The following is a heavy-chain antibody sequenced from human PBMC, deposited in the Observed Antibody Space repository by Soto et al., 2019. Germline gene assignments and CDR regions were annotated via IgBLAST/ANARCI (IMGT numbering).Heavy chain of an antibody. CDR1: GFTFSSYW. D-gene: IGHD2-15*01. Sequence: GGSLRLSCAASGFTFSSYWMSWVRQAPGKGLEWVANIKQDGSEKYYVDSVKGRFTISRDNAKNSLYLQMNSLRAEDTAVYYCAREVGLLYYYYYYMDVWGKGTTVTVSS. CDR3: AREVGLLYYYYYYMDV. V-gene: IGHV3-7*01. J-gene: IGHJ6*03. CDR2: IKQDGSEK.